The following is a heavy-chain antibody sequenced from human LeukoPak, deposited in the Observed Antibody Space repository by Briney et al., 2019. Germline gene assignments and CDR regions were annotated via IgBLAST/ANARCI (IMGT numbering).Heavy chain of an antibody. J-gene: IGHJ4*02. CDR1: GFTFSSYS. Sequence: GGSLRLSCAASGFTFSSYSMKWVRQAPGKGMEWVSSISSSSSYIYYADSVKGRFTISRDNAKNSLYLQMNSLRAEDTAVYYCARAQYSGYLDYWGQGTLVTVSS. D-gene: IGHD5-12*01. CDR3: ARAQYSGYLDY. CDR2: ISSSSSYI. V-gene: IGHV3-21*01.